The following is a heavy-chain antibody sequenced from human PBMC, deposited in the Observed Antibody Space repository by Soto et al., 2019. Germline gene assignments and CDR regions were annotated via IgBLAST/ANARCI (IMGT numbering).Heavy chain of an antibody. CDR1: GGSISSSSYY. CDR2: IYYSGST. Sequence: PSETLSLTCTVSGGSISSSSYYWGWIRQPPGKGLEWIGSIYYSGSTYYNPSLKSRVTISVDTSKNQFSLKLSSVTAADTAVYFCAEVSVCSIGGYYYYGMDVWGQGTTVTVSS. CDR3: AEVSVCSIGGYYYYGMDV. V-gene: IGHV4-39*01. D-gene: IGHD2-21*01. J-gene: IGHJ6*02.